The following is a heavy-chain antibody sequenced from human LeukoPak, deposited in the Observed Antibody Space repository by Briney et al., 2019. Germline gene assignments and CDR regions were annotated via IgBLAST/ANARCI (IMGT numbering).Heavy chain of an antibody. D-gene: IGHD1-1*01. CDR3: AKKRVITTPDAIDWYFDL. V-gene: IGHV3-23*01. Sequence: GGSLRLSCAASGITFSNYAMAWVRQAPGKGLEWVSILSGSGGATYYADSVKGRFTISRDNSENTLFLQMNNLGAEDTALYYCAKKRVITTPDAIDWYFDLWGRGTLVTVSS. CDR1: GITFSNYA. J-gene: IGHJ2*01. CDR2: LSGSGGAT.